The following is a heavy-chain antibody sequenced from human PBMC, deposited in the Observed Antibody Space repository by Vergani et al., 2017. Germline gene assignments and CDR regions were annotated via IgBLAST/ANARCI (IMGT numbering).Heavy chain of an antibody. CDR3: AREYYDYVWGSYRPVGYFDY. D-gene: IGHD3-16*02. CDR1: GGTFSSYA. V-gene: IGHV1-69*01. CDR2: IIPIFGTA. Sequence: QVQLVQSGAEVKKPGSSVKVSCKASGGTFSSYAISWVRQAPGQGLEWMGGIIPIFGTANYAQKFQGRVTITADESTSTAYMELSSLRSEDTAVYYCAREYYDYVWGSYRPVGYFDYWGQGTLVTVSS. J-gene: IGHJ4*02.